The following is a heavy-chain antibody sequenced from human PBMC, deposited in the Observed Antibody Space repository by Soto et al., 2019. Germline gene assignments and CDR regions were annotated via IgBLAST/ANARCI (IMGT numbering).Heavy chain of an antibody. D-gene: IGHD6-13*01. CDR2: IYYSGST. J-gene: IGHJ4*02. Sequence: PSETLSLTCTVSGGSISSYYWSWIRQPPGKGLEWIGYIYYSGSTNYNPSLKSRVTISVDTSKNQFSLKLSSVTAADTAVYYCARDRGAAAGDYWGQGTLVTVSS. CDR1: GGSISSYY. V-gene: IGHV4-59*01. CDR3: ARDRGAAAGDY.